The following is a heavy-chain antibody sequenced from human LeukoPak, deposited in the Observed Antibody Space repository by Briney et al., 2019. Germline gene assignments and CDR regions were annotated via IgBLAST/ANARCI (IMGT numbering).Heavy chain of an antibody. CDR3: ARSIPKYSSGWRDYFDY. CDR2: ISSSSSYI. CDR1: GFTFSSYS. V-gene: IGHV3-21*01. D-gene: IGHD6-19*01. Sequence: PGGSLRLSCAASGFTFSSYSMNWVRQAPGKGLEWVSSISSSSSYIYYADSVKGRFTISRDNAKNSLYLQMNSLRAEDTAVYYCARSIPKYSSGWRDYFDYWGQGTLVTVSS. J-gene: IGHJ4*02.